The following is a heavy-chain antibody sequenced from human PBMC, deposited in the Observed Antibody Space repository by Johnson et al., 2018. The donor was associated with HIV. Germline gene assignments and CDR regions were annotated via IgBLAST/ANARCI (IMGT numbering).Heavy chain of an antibody. J-gene: IGHJ3*02. CDR1: GFTFSSYA. CDR2: ISYDGSNK. CDR3: VKVGLVGGREGVGALDI. Sequence: QVQLVESGGGVVKPGRSLRLSCAASGFTFSSYAMHWVRQAPGKGLEWVAVISYDGSNKYYADSVKGRFTISRDNSKSTLYLQMMSLRVEDTALYYCVKVGLVGGREGVGALDIWGPGTMVTVSS. D-gene: IGHD1-26*01. V-gene: IGHV3-30-3*02.